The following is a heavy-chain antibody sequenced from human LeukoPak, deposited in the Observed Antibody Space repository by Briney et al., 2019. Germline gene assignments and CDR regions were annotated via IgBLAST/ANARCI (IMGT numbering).Heavy chain of an antibody. CDR3: ARQVRGWYEIDY. Sequence: ASVKVSCKASGYSFTSYGISWVRQAPGQGLEWMGWISTYNANTNYALKLQGRVTLTTDTSTSTAYMELRSLRSDDTAAYYCARQVRGWYEIDYWGQGTLVTVSS. CDR1: GYSFTSYG. D-gene: IGHD6-19*01. J-gene: IGHJ4*02. CDR2: ISTYNANT. V-gene: IGHV1-18*01.